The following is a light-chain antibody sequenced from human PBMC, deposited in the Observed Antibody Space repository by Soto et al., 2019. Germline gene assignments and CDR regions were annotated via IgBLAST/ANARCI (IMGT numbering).Light chain of an antibody. Sequence: QSALTQPASVSGSPGQSITISCPGTSSDIGGNNYVSWYQQHPGKAPKLMIYDVTNRPSGFSNRFSGSKSGNTASLTISGLQAEDEADYYCSSYTTSSTLFGGGTKLTVL. V-gene: IGLV2-14*03. J-gene: IGLJ2*01. CDR1: SSDIGGNNY. CDR3: SSYTTSSTL. CDR2: DVT.